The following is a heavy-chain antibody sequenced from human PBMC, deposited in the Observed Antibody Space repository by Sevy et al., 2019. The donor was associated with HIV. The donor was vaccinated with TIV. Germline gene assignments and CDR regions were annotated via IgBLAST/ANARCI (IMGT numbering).Heavy chain of an antibody. Sequence: SETLSLTCTVSGGSISSGDYYWSWIRQPPGKGLEWIGYIYYSGSTYYNPSLKSRVTISVDTSKNQFSLKLSSVTAADTAVYYCARVFTPAYYYDRSGVDAFDFWGQGTMVTVSS. CDR3: ARVFTPAYYYDRSGVDAFDF. D-gene: IGHD3-22*01. CDR1: GGSISSGDYY. CDR2: IYYSGST. V-gene: IGHV4-30-4*01. J-gene: IGHJ3*01.